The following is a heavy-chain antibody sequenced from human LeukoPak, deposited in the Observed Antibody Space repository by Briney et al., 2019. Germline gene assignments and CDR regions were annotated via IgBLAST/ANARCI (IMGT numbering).Heavy chain of an antibody. V-gene: IGHV3-33*01. CDR2: IWYDGSNK. J-gene: IGHJ4*02. Sequence: GSLRLSCAASGFTFSSYGMHWVRQAPGKGLEWVAVIWYDGSNKYYADSVKGRITISRDNSKNTLYLQMNSLRAEDTAVYYCAFPYYYDSSGYYYGGFDYWGQGTLVTVSS. CDR3: AFPYYYDSSGYYYGGFDY. CDR1: GFTFSSYG. D-gene: IGHD3-22*01.